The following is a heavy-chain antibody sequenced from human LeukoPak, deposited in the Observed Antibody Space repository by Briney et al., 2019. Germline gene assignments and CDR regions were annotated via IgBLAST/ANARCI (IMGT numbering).Heavy chain of an antibody. Sequence: SQTLSLTCAISGDSVSSNSAAWNWIRQSPSRGLEWLGRTYYRSQWYNGYAASVKSRITINPDTPKSHCSPQLNSVTPEDAAVEYCARGKGGMIDNWGQGILVTVSP. D-gene: IGHD1-26*01. J-gene: IGHJ4*02. CDR2: TYYRSQWYN. CDR3: ARGKGGMIDN. V-gene: IGHV6-1*01. CDR1: GDSVSSNSAA.